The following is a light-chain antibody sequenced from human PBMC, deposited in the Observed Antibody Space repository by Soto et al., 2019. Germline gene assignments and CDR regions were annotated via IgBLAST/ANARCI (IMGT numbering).Light chain of an antibody. J-gene: IGKJ4*01. V-gene: IGKV3-15*01. Sequence: DIVMTQSPDSLAVSLCERATLSFSASQSVSSNLAWYQQKPGQAPRLLIYGASTRSTGIPARFSGSGSGTDFTLTIRSLQSEDFAVYYCQQYNDWLFLNCGGGNKGAIK. CDR2: GAS. CDR3: QQYNDWLFLN. CDR1: QSVSSN.